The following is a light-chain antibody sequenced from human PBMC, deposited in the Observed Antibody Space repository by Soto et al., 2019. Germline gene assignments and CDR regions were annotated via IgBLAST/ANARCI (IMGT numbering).Light chain of an antibody. CDR1: SSDVGSYDR. CDR3: ASYTTSSAFVV. J-gene: IGLJ2*01. CDR2: EVS. V-gene: IGLV2-18*02. Sequence: QSALTQPPSVSASPGQSVTISCTGTSSDVGSYDRVSWYQQPPGTAPKLMIYEVSNRPSGVPDRFSGSKSGNTASLTISGLQAEDEAVYFCASYTTSSAFVVFGGGTKLTVL.